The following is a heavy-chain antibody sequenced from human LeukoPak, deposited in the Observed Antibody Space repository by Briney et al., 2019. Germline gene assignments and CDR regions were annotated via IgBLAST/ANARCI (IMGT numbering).Heavy chain of an antibody. Sequence: KPSETLSLTCAVYGGSFSGYYWSWIRQPPGKGLEWIGEINHSGSTNYNPSLKSRVTTSVDTSKNQFSLKLSSVTAADTAVYYCARDKGHDYVWGSYRYTSHFDYWGQGTLVTVSS. D-gene: IGHD3-16*02. J-gene: IGHJ4*02. CDR2: INHSGST. V-gene: IGHV4-34*01. CDR1: GGSFSGYY. CDR3: ARDKGHDYVWGSYRYTSHFDY.